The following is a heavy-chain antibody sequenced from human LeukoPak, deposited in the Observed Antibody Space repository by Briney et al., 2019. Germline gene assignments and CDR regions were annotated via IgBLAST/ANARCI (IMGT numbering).Heavy chain of an antibody. CDR2: IKQDGAEK. CDR3: ARWNYDAGSWVLDY. CDR1: GFTFSNYQ. D-gene: IGHD3-10*01. J-gene: IGHJ4*02. V-gene: IGHV3-7*05. Sequence: GGSLRLSCAGSGFTFSNYQMNWVRRAPGKGLEWVAKIKQDGAEKHYVDSVKGRFTISRDNAKNSLYLQMNSLRVEDTAMYYCARWNYDAGSWVLDYWGQGTLVTVSS.